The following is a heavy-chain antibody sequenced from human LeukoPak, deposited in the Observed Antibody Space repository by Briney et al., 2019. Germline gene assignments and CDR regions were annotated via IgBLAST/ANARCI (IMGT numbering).Heavy chain of an antibody. CDR2: INPISGTA. Sequence: SVKVSCKASGGTFSSYAISWVRQAPGQGLEWMGGINPISGTANYAQKFQGKVTITADESTSTAYMELSSLRSEDTAVYYCARDKFLEWSSGFYGMDVWGQGTTVMVSS. CDR3: ARDKFLEWSSGFYGMDV. D-gene: IGHD3-3*01. V-gene: IGHV1-69*13. J-gene: IGHJ6*02. CDR1: GGTFSSYA.